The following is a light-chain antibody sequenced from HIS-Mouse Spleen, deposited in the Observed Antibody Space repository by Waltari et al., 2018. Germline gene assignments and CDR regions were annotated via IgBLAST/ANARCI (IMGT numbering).Light chain of an antibody. CDR2: EVS. CDR3: SSYAGSNNYV. Sequence: QSALTQPPSASGSPGQSVPISCPGTSRAVGGSHYVTWYQQHPGKAPKLMIYEVSKRPSGVPDRFSGSKSGNTASLTVSGLQAEDEADYYCSSYAGSNNYVFGTGTKVTVL. V-gene: IGLV2-8*01. CDR1: SRAVGGSHY. J-gene: IGLJ1*01.